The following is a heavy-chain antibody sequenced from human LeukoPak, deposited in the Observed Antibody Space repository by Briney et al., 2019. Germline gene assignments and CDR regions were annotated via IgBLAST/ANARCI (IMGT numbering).Heavy chain of an antibody. CDR3: AEASEWSINY. J-gene: IGHJ4*02. Sequence: SETLSLTCSVSGGSVSSRSYHWGWIRQPPGKGLEWIAVIYYSGTTYFNPSLKSRVTIFVDTSKNQFSLKLSSATAADTAVYYCAEASEWSINYWGQGTPVTVSS. CDR2: IYYSGTT. D-gene: IGHD3-3*01. V-gene: IGHV4-39*01. CDR1: GGSVSSRSYH.